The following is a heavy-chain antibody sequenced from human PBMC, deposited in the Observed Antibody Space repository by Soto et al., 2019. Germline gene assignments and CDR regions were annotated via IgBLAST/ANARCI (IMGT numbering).Heavy chain of an antibody. CDR2: ISWNSGSI. V-gene: IGHV3-9*01. J-gene: IGHJ3*02. CDR1: GFTFDDYA. CDR3: AKDTLYSSSLDAFDI. D-gene: IGHD6-6*01. Sequence: EVQLVESGGGLVQPGRSLRLSCAASGFTFDDYAMHWVRQAPGKGLEWVSGISWNSGSIGYADSVKGRFTISRDNAKNSLYLQMNSLRAEDTALYYCAKDTLYSSSLDAFDIWGQGTMVTVSS.